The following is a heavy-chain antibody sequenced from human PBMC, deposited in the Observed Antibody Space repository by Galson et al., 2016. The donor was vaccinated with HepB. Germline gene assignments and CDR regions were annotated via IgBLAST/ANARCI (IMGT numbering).Heavy chain of an antibody. V-gene: IGHV3-23*01. J-gene: IGHJ6*02. CDR2: IWGHGATT. D-gene: IGHD6-19*01. CDR1: GFTFSSYA. Sequence: SLRLSCAASGFTFSSYAMSWVRQAPGKGLEWVSAIWGHGATTFYADSVKGRFTISRDNSKDTLYVQMNSLRAEDTAVYYCARNAPSSTRTDVWGQGTTVTVSS. CDR3: ARNAPSSTRTDV.